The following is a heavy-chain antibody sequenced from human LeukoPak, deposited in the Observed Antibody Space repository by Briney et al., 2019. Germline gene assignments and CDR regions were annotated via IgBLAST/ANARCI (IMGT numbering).Heavy chain of an antibody. CDR2: INPNSGGT. D-gene: IGHD3-10*01. CDR1: GYTFTGYY. CDR3: ASAPYGSGSYLFDY. J-gene: IGHJ4*02. Sequence: ASVKVSCKASGYTFTGYYMHWVRQAPGQGLEWMGWINPNSGGTNYAQKFQGRVTMTRDTSISTAYMELSRLRSDDTAMYYCASAPYGSGSYLFDYWGQGTLVTVSS. V-gene: IGHV1-2*02.